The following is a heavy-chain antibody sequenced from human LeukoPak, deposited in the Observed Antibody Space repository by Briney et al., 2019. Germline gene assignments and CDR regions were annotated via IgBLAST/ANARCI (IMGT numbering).Heavy chain of an antibody. Sequence: GASVRVSCKASGYTFTEYAFSWVRQAPGQGLEWMGWIRPHNGDTTYAQKFPARVTMTTDTSTSTAYLDLWSLRSDDSGVYDCARDVAGIAVAGTVDFWGQGTLVTVSS. CDR3: ARDVAGIAVAGTVDF. V-gene: IGHV1-18*01. J-gene: IGHJ4*02. CDR1: GYTFTEYA. D-gene: IGHD6-19*01. CDR2: IRPHNGDT.